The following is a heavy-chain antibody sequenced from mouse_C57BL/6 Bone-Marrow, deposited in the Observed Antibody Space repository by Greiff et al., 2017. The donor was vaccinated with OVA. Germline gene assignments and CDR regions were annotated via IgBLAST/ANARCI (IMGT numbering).Heavy chain of an antibody. D-gene: IGHD2-2*01. J-gene: IGHJ3*01. Sequence: VQLKESGPELVKPGASVKISCKASGYTFTDYNMDWVKQRHGKGLEWIGDINSNNGGTKYNQKFKGKATLTEDKSSSTAYMQLRNLTSEDTAVYFWARGGYCVYDGGAWFPYWGQRTLVTVSA. CDR3: ARGGYCVYDGGAWFPY. CDR1: GYTFTDYN. V-gene: IGHV1-18*01. CDR2: INSNNGGT.